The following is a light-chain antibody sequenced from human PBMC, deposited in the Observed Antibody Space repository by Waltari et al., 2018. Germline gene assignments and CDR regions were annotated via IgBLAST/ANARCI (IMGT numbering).Light chain of an antibody. Sequence: ETVLTQSPATLSLPPGERATLSCMASEDVSIYLAWYQQTPGQAPRLLIYDASNRATGIPTRFSGSGSGTDFTLTISSLEPEDFALYYCQQRRNWPPLTFGGGTKVE. V-gene: IGKV3-11*01. CDR2: DAS. J-gene: IGKJ4*01. CDR1: EDVSIY. CDR3: QQRRNWPPLT.